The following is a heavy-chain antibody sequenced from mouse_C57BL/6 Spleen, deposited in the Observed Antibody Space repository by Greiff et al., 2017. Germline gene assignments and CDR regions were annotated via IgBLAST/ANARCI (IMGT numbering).Heavy chain of an antibody. CDR3: ARVEMGRGFAY. CDR1: GYAFSSYW. D-gene: IGHD4-1*01. J-gene: IGHJ3*01. CDR2: IYPGDGDT. Sequence: VQLQESGAELVKPGASVKISCKASGYAFSSYWMNWVKQRPGKGLEWIGQIYPGDGDTNYNGKFKGKATLTADKSSSTAYMQLSSLTSEDSAVYFCARVEMGRGFAYWGQGTLVTVSA. V-gene: IGHV1-80*01.